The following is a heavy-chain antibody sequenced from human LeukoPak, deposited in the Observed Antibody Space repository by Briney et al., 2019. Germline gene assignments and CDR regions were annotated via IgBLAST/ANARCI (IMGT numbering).Heavy chain of an antibody. CDR1: GFTFSGDA. J-gene: IGHJ4*02. D-gene: IGHD3-10*01. CDR2: IYGGGRT. V-gene: IGHV3-66*01. Sequence: GGSLRLSCIASGFTFSGDAMDWIRQAPGKGLQCVSLIYGGGRTYYADSVTGRFTISRDNSKSTLFLQMNNLRAEDTAIYYCATQPSYYYGSGSYYDSWGQGTLVTVSS. CDR3: ATQPSYYYGSGSYYDS.